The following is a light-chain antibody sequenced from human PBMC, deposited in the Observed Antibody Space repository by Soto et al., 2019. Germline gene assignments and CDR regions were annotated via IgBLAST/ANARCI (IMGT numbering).Light chain of an antibody. Sequence: EIVLTQSPGTLSLSPGDRATLSCRASQSVDNNYLAWYQQTPGQAPRLLIYDTSTRATDIPDRFSGSGSGTDFSLTISRLEPEDFAVYYCQQYGGSHRTFGQGTKVEIK. V-gene: IGKV3-20*01. CDR1: QSVDNNY. CDR3: QQYGGSHRT. J-gene: IGKJ1*01. CDR2: DTS.